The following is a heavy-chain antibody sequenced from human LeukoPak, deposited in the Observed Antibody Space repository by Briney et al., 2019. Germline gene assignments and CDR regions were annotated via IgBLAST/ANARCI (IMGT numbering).Heavy chain of an antibody. CDR2: IYSGGSTYSGGST. Sequence: PGGSLRLSCAASGFTVSSNYMSWVRQAPGKGLEWVSIIYSGGSTYSGGSTYYADSVKGRFTISRDNSKNTLFLQMNSLRAEDTAEYYCARRRDGYNGAFDIWGQGTMVTVSS. V-gene: IGHV3-23*03. J-gene: IGHJ3*02. CDR3: ARRRDGYNGAFDI. D-gene: IGHD5-24*01. CDR1: GFTVSSNY.